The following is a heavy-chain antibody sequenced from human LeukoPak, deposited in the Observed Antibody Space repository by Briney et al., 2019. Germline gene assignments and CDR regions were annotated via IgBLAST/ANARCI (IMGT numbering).Heavy chain of an antibody. CDR2: IIPIFGTA. Sequence: ASVKVSCKASGGTFSSYAISWVRQAPGQGLEWMGGIIPIFGTANYAQKFQGRVTITADESTSTAYMELSSLRSEDTAVYYCARVPPDIVVVPAAENWYFDLWGRGTLVTVSS. D-gene: IGHD2-2*01. J-gene: IGHJ2*01. CDR1: GGTFSSYA. V-gene: IGHV1-69*01. CDR3: ARVPPDIVVVPAAENWYFDL.